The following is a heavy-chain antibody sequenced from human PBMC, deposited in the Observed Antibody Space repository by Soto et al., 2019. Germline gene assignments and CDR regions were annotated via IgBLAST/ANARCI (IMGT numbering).Heavy chain of an antibody. Sequence: QVQLVESGGGVVQPGRSLRLSCAASGFTFSSYGMHWVRQAPGKGQEWVAVISYDGSHKYYADSVKGRFTIASDNSTNPLYLQMNSLRAEDTAVYYWAKGALSALFTLDSWGQGTLVTVAS. CDR2: ISYDGSHK. V-gene: IGHV3-30*18. CDR1: GFTFSSYG. CDR3: AKGALSALFTLDS. D-gene: IGHD2-15*01. J-gene: IGHJ4*02.